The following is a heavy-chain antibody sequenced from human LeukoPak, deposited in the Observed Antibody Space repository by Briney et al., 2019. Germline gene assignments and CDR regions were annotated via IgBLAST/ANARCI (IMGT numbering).Heavy chain of an antibody. V-gene: IGHV3-30*04. J-gene: IGHJ6*02. CDR1: GFTFSSYA. CDR3: ARPAGHYYGMDV. Sequence: GGSLRLSCAASGFTFSSYAIHWVRQAPGKGLEWVAVISFDGRNKYYADSVKGRFTTSRDNSKNTLYLQMNSLRDEDTAVYYCARPAGHYYGMDVWGRGTTVTVSS. CDR2: ISFDGRNK.